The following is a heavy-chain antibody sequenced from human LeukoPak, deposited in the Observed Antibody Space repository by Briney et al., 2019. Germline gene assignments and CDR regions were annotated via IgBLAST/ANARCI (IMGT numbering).Heavy chain of an antibody. J-gene: IGHJ4*02. CDR2: MSVSSGLI. CDR3: AREFAGSASGAGY. D-gene: IGHD1-26*01. V-gene: IGHV3-21*01. CDR1: GFTFSSYS. Sequence: GGSLRLSCAASGFTFSSYSMNWVRQAPGKGLEWVSSMSVSSGLIYYADSVKGRFTISRDNAKSSLYPQMNRLRVEGTAVYYCAREFAGSASGAGYWGQGTLVTVSS.